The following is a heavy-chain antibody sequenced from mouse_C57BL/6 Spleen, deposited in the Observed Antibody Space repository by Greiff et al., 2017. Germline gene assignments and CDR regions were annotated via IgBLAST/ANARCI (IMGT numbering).Heavy chain of an antibody. D-gene: IGHD2-2*01. CDR3: ARSGYDWYFDV. Sequence: VQLQQSGPELVKPGASVTISCKASGYTFTDYYMNWVKQSHGKSLEWIGDINPNNGGTSYNQKFKGKATLTVDKSSSTAYMELRSLTSEDSAVYYCARSGYDWYFDVWGTGTTVTVSS. CDR1: GYTFTDYY. CDR2: INPNNGGT. J-gene: IGHJ1*03. V-gene: IGHV1-26*01.